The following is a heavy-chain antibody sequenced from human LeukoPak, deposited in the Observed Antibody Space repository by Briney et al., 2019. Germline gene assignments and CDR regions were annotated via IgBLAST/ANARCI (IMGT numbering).Heavy chain of an antibody. J-gene: IGHJ4*02. Sequence: GGSLRLSCAASGFTFSSYGMHWVRQAPGKGLEWVSAISTTGGYTEDADSVKGRFTISRDNSQNTLFLQMHSLRAEDTAVYYCAKKPATIKFPFDIWGQGTLVTVSP. CDR2: ISTTGGYT. CDR3: AKKPATIKFPFDI. D-gene: IGHD5-24*01. V-gene: IGHV3-23*01. CDR1: GFTFSSYG.